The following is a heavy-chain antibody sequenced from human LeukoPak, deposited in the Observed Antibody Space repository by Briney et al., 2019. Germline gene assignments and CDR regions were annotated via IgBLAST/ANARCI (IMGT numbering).Heavy chain of an antibody. Sequence: GGSLRLSCAASGSTFSSYDMHWVRQATGKGLEWVSAIGTAGDTYYPGSVKGRFTISRENAKNSWYLQMNSLRAEDTAVYYCARVGLLLFSGSYDYWGQGTLVTVSS. D-gene: IGHD3-10*01. V-gene: IGHV3-13*01. J-gene: IGHJ4*02. CDR1: GSTFSSYD. CDR2: IGTAGDT. CDR3: ARVGLLLFSGSYDY.